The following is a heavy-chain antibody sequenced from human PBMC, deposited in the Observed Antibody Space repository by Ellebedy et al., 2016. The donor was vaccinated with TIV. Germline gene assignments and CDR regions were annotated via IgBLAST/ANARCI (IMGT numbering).Heavy chain of an antibody. Sequence: ASVKVSCXASGYTFTSYGISWVRQAPGQGLEWMGWISAYNGNTKYSQKFQGRVTITADESTSTAYMELSSLRSEDTAVYYCARASGIVVSRGGAFDIWGQGTMVTVSS. CDR3: ARASGIVVSRGGAFDI. CDR1: GYTFTSYG. D-gene: IGHD2-21*01. V-gene: IGHV1-18*01. J-gene: IGHJ3*02. CDR2: ISAYNGNT.